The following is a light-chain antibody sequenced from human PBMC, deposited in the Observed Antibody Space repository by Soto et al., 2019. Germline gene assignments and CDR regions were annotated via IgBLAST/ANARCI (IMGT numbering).Light chain of an antibody. CDR3: QQFYAAPYT. Sequence: DSVMTQSPDSLAVSLGERATINCKSSQSVLNSSNNKNYLTWYQQKPGQPPKLLIYWASTRESGVPDRFSGAGSGTYFTLTISSLQAEDVAVYYCQQFYAAPYTFGPGTKVELK. CDR1: QSVLNSSNNKNY. CDR2: WAS. J-gene: IGKJ2*01. V-gene: IGKV4-1*01.